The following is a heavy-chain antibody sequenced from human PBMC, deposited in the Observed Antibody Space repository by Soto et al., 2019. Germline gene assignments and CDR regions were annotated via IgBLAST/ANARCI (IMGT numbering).Heavy chain of an antibody. CDR3: ARDRAMDDY. CDR1: GFTFSSYW. CDR2: IKQDGSEK. D-gene: IGHD5-18*01. J-gene: IGHJ4*02. V-gene: IGHV3-7*05. Sequence: GESLKISCAASGFTFSSYWMNWVRQAPGKGLEWVANIKQDGSEKNYVDSVKGRFTISRDNAKNSLYLQMNSLRAEDTAVYYCARDRAMDDYWGQGTLVTVSS.